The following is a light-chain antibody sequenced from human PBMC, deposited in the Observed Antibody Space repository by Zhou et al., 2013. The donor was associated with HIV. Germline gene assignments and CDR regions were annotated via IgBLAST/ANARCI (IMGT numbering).Light chain of an antibody. Sequence: EIVLTQSPATLSLSPGERATLSCRASQSVNSYLAWYQQKPGQAPRLLIHDASIRATAIPARFSGSGSGTDYTLTISSLEPEDFAVYYCQQRNAWPITFGQGTRLEIK. CDR1: QSVNSY. CDR3: QQRNAWPIT. CDR2: DAS. J-gene: IGKJ5*01. V-gene: IGKV3-11*01.